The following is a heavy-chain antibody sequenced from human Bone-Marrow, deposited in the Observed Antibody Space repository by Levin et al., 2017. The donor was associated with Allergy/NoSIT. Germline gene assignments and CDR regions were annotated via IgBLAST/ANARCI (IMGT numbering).Heavy chain of an antibody. CDR1: GYIFTTYG. D-gene: IGHD2-15*01. CDR3: ARDYSRDKTDLFDP. Sequence: GESLKISCQASGYIFTTYGLSWVRQAPGQGLEWMGWISGHDDDTNYAQRFQDRLTLTTDTSTNTGNMELRNLRSDDTAIYYCARDYSRDKTDLFDPWGQGTLVTVSS. V-gene: IGHV1-18*01. J-gene: IGHJ5*02. CDR2: ISGHDDDT.